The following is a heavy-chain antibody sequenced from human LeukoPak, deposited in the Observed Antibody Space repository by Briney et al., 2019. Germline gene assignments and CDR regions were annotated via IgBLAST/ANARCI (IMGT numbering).Heavy chain of an antibody. J-gene: IGHJ4*02. CDR3: ARSRAPVYFDC. Sequence: SETLSLTCAVYGGSFSGYYWSWIRQPPGKGLEWIGYIYYSGSTNYNPSLKSRVTISVDTSKNQFSLKLSSVTAADTAVYYCARSRAPVYFDCWGQGTLVTVSS. CDR1: GGSFSGYY. V-gene: IGHV4-59*01. CDR2: IYYSGST.